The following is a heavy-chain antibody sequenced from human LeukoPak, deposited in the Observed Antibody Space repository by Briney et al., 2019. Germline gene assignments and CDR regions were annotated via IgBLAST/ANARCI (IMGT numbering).Heavy chain of an antibody. J-gene: IGHJ4*02. CDR2: IGIDSGNT. V-gene: IGHV3-48*01. Sequence: GGSLRLSCAASGFTFSDYSMNWVRQAPGKGVEWISYIGIDSGNTNYADSVKGRFTISGDKAKNSLYLQMNSLRVEDTAVYYCARDYKYAFDNWGQGTLVTVSS. D-gene: IGHD5-24*01. CDR3: ARDYKYAFDN. CDR1: GFTFSDYS.